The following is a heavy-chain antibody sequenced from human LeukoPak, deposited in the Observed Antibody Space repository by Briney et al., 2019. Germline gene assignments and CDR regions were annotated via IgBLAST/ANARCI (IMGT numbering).Heavy chain of an antibody. CDR3: AEPSTSFGELPPYYYYGMDV. V-gene: IGHV3-33*06. J-gene: IGHJ6*04. D-gene: IGHD3-10*01. CDR2: IWYDGSNK. Sequence: GGSLRLSCAASGFTFSSYGMHWVRQAPGKGLEWVAVIWYDGSNKYYADSVKGRFTISRDNSKNTLYLQMNSLRAEDTAVYYCAEPSTSFGELPPYYYYGMDVWGKGTTVTVSS. CDR1: GFTFSSYG.